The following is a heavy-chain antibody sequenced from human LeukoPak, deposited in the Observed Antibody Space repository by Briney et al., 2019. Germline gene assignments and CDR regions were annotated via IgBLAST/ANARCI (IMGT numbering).Heavy chain of an antibody. CDR1: GFTFSDYY. CDR3: AREDDSRGDKIDY. V-gene: IGHV3-11*06. J-gene: IGHJ4*02. CDR2: ISSSSSYT. Sequence: PGGSLRLSCAASGFTFSDYYMSWIRQAPGKGLEWVSYISSSSSYTNYADSVKGRFTISRDNSKNTLYLQMNSLRAEDTAVYYCAREDDSRGDKIDYWGQGTLVTVSS. D-gene: IGHD3-22*01.